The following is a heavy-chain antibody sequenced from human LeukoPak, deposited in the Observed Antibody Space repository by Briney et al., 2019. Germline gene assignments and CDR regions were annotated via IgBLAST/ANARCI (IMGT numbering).Heavy chain of an antibody. CDR2: IYTSGST. Sequence: PSQTLSLTCTVSGGSISSGSYYWSWIRQPAGKGLEWIGRIYTSGSTYYNPSLKSRVTISVDTSKNQFSLKLSSVTAADTAVYYCAREGSSGHDYWGQGTLVTVSS. CDR3: AREGSSGHDY. V-gene: IGHV4-61*02. D-gene: IGHD6-19*01. CDR1: GGSISSGSYY. J-gene: IGHJ4*02.